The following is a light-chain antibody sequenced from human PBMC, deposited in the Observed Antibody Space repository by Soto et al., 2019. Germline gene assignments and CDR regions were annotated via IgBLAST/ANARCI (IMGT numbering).Light chain of an antibody. Sequence: QSALTQPASVSGSPGQSITISCTGTSSDVGAYNSVSWYQHHPNKAPKLIIFDVSNRPSGVSNRFSGSKSVNTASLTISGLQAEDEADYYCCSYTSSDTLYVFGTGTKVTVL. CDR3: CSYTSSDTLYV. CDR1: SSDVGAYNS. CDR2: DVS. J-gene: IGLJ1*01. V-gene: IGLV2-14*03.